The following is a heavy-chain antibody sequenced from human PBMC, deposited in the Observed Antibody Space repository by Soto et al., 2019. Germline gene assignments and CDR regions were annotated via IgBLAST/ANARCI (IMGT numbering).Heavy chain of an antibody. CDR3: ARDSGRGYSMDV. Sequence: EVQLVESGGGLVQPGGSLRLSCAASGFIFSDYNMDWVRQAPGKGLEWLSYISPNSRVIHYADSVRGRFTVSRDNARNSLFLQMNSLRDEDTAVYYCARDSGRGYSMDVWGQGTTVTVSS. D-gene: IGHD3-10*01. CDR1: GFIFSDYN. V-gene: IGHV3-48*02. CDR2: ISPNSRVI. J-gene: IGHJ6*02.